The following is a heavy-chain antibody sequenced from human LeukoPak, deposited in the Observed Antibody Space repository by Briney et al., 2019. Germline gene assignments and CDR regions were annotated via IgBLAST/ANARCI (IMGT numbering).Heavy chain of an antibody. D-gene: IGHD3-16*01. Sequence: SETLSLTCAVSGGSISSGGYFWSWIRQHPGKGLEWIGYSYGSTNYNPSLKNRVTISVDTSKNQFSLRLTSVTAADTAVYYCARGHYDLAPWGQGILVTVSS. J-gene: IGHJ5*02. V-gene: IGHV4-31*11. CDR1: GGSISSGGYF. CDR3: ARGHYDLAP. CDR2: SYGST.